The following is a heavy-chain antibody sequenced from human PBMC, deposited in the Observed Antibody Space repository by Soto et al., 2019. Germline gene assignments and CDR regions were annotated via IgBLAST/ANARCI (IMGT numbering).Heavy chain of an antibody. V-gene: IGHV1-2*02. D-gene: IGHD3-10*01. J-gene: IGHJ5*02. CDR1: GYTFTGHY. Sequence: ASVKVYFKASGYTFTGHYMQWVRQAPGQGLEWMGWINPNSGDTNYAQKFQGRVTMTRDTSISTAYMELSRLRSDDTAVYYCARAMVRGTGWFDPWGQGTLVTVSS. CDR2: INPNSGDT. CDR3: ARAMVRGTGWFDP.